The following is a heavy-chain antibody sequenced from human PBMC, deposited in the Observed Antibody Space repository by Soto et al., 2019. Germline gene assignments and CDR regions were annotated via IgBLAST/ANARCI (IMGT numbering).Heavy chain of an antibody. J-gene: IGHJ4*02. Sequence: GGSLRLSCAASGFTFSSYGMHWVRQAPGKGLEWVAVISYDGSNKYYADSVKGRFTISRDNSKNTLYLQMNSLRAEDTAVYYWAKDHFTLAAAGTSYWGQGTLVTVSS. CDR3: AKDHFTLAAAGTSY. CDR1: GFTFSSYG. V-gene: IGHV3-30*18. CDR2: ISYDGSNK. D-gene: IGHD6-13*01.